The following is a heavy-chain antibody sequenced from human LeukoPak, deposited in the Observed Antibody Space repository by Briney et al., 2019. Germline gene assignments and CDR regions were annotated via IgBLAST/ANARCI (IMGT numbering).Heavy chain of an antibody. CDR3: ARGGGILTGYSGADWYFDL. Sequence: PGRSLRLSCAASGFTFSSYGMHWVRQAPGKGLEWVAVIWYDGSNKYYADSVKGRFTISRDNSKNTLYLQMNSLRAEDTAVYYCARGGGILTGYSGADWYFDLWGRGTLVTVSS. V-gene: IGHV3-33*01. CDR1: GFTFSSYG. D-gene: IGHD3-9*01. J-gene: IGHJ2*01. CDR2: IWYDGSNK.